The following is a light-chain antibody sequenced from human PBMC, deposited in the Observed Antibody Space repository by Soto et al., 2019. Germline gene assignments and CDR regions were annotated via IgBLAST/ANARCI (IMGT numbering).Light chain of an antibody. Sequence: EIVLTQSPGTLSLSPGEKATLSCRASQSVSISYLAWYQQKPGQAPRVLICGASSRATVIPDRFSGSGSGTDFTLTISRLEPEDFAVYYCQQYGSSLLFTFGPGTKVDIK. CDR1: QSVSISY. V-gene: IGKV3-20*01. CDR2: GAS. J-gene: IGKJ3*01. CDR3: QQYGSSLLFT.